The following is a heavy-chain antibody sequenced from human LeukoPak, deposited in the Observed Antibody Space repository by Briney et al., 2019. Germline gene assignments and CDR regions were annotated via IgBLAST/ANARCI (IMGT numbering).Heavy chain of an antibody. CDR2: INHSGST. V-gene: IGHV4-34*01. Sequence: PSETLSLTCAVYGGSFSDYYWSWIRQPPGGGLEWIGEINHSGSTNYNPSLKSRVTISVDTSKNQFSLKLNSVTAADTAVYYCARRADPIGGRANLLAARQAGFDPWGRGILVAVSS. CDR3: ARRADPIGGRANLLAARQAGFDP. J-gene: IGHJ5*02. D-gene: IGHD6-6*01. CDR1: GGSFSDYY.